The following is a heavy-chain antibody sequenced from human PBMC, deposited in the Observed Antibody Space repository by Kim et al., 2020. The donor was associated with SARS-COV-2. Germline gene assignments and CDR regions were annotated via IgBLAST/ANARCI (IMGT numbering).Heavy chain of an antibody. CDR3: ARLSCSSTSCSYFDF. J-gene: IGHJ4*02. V-gene: IGHV4-59*08. D-gene: IGHD2-2*01. Sequence: PSLMSRVIISVDTSKNQFALKLSSVTAADSAVYYCARLSCSSTSCSYFDFWGQGTLVTVSS.